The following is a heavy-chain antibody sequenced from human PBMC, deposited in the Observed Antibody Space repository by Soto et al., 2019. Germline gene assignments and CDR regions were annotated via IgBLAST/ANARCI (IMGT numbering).Heavy chain of an antibody. V-gene: IGHV3-7*01. CDR2: IKQDGSEK. CDR1: GFTFSSYW. J-gene: IGHJ3*02. D-gene: IGHD4-4*01. CDR3: ARGDDYSNYDGLFWNAFDI. Sequence: GGSLRLSCAASGFTFSSYWMSWVRQAPGKGLEWVANIKQDGSEKYYVDSVKGRFTISRDNAKNSLYLQMNSLRAEDTAVYYCARGDDYSNYDGLFWNAFDIWGQGTMVTVSS.